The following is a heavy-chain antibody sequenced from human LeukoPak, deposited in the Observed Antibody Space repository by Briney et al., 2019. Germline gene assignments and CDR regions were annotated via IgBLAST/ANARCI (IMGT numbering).Heavy chain of an antibody. CDR3: ARGGSSLRRDAAQNWFDP. CDR2: IRQDGSQK. J-gene: IGHJ5*02. D-gene: IGHD6-13*01. V-gene: IGHV3-7*01. CDR1: GFTFSSYW. Sequence: GGSLRLSCAASGFTFSSYWMSWVRQAPGKGLEWVATIRQDGSQKYYVDSVKGRFTISRDNAKNSLYLQMNSLRAEDTAVYYCARGGSSLRRDAAQNWFDPWGQGTLVTVSS.